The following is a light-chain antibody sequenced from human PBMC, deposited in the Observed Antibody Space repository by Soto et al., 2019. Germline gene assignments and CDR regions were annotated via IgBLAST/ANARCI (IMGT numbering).Light chain of an antibody. J-gene: IGLJ3*02. V-gene: IGLV1-51*02. CDR2: ETN. CDR3: GAWDDSLSAGV. CDR1: SSNIGNNY. Sequence: QSVLTQPPSVSAAPGQKVTISCSGSSSNIGNNYVSWYQQLPGTAPKLLIYETNKRPSGIPDRFSGSKSATSATLGITGLQTGDDADYYCGAWDDSLSAGVFGGGTKVTVL.